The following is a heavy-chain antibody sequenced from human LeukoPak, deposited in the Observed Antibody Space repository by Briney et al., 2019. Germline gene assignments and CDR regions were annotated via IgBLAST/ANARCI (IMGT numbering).Heavy chain of an antibody. CDR1: GFTFSDYY. CDR3: ARVLRYCSGGNCYSGGLGYMDV. CDR2: ISRSGSTK. D-gene: IGHD2-15*01. V-gene: IGHV3-11*01. J-gene: IGHJ6*03. Sequence: GGSLRLSCAASGFTFSDYYMSWIRQAPGKGLEWVSSISRSGSTKYYADSVKGRFTISRDNAKNSLFLQMNSLRAEDTAVYYCARVLRYCSGGNCYSGGLGYMDVWGKGTTVTISS.